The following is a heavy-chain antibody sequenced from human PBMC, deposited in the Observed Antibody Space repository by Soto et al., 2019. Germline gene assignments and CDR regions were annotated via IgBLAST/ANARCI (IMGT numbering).Heavy chain of an antibody. V-gene: IGHV3-49*03. J-gene: IGHJ6*03. CDR2: IRSKAYGGTT. Sequence: GGSLRLSCTASGFTFGDYAMSWFRQAPGKGLEWVGFIRSKAYGGTTEYAASVKGRFTISRDDSKSIAYLQMNSLKTEDTAVYYCTRDNWNDYYYYYYMDVWGKGTTVTVSS. CDR3: TRDNWNDYYYYYYMDV. CDR1: GFTFGDYA. D-gene: IGHD1-20*01.